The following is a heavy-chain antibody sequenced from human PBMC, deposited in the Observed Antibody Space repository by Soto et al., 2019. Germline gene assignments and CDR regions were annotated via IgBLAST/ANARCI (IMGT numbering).Heavy chain of an antibody. Sequence: GGSLRLSCEVSGFYFNNYGINWVRQAPGKGLEWVSSVSKSDYTYYSDSVKGRFTISRDNAKNSVSLQMISLRAEDTAVYYCAREDSIIIPAVSDFWGQGTLVTVSS. CDR2: VSKSDYT. J-gene: IGHJ4*02. V-gene: IGHV3-21*01. CDR3: AREDSIIIPAVSDF. D-gene: IGHD2-2*01. CDR1: GFYFNNYG.